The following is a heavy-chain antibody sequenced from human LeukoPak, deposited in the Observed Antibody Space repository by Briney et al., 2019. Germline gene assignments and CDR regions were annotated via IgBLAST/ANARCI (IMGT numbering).Heavy chain of an antibody. CDR2: ISAYNGNT. D-gene: IGHD2-2*02. J-gene: IGHJ4*02. V-gene: IGHV1-18*01. CDR1: GYTFTSYG. Sequence: ASVKVSCKASGYTFTSYGISWVRQAPGQGLEWMGWISAYNGNTNYAQKLQGRVTMTTDTSTSTAYMGLRSLRSDDTAVYYCARDGGYCSSTSCYTNPFDYWGQGTLVTVSS. CDR3: ARDGGYCSSTSCYTNPFDY.